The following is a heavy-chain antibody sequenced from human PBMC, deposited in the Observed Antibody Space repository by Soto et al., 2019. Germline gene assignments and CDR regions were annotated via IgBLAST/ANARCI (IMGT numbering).Heavy chain of an antibody. CDR3: ARDPKTSGGQHWPFNYCDS. J-gene: IGHJ4*02. CDR2: ISYDGTNK. Sequence: QVQLVESGGGVVQPGRSLRLSCAASGFSFSIYPMHWVRQAPGKGPEWVALISYDGTNKFYADSVKGRFTISRDNSKSTLYLQVDSLRPEDAAVYYCARDPKTSGGQHWPFNYCDSWGQGTLVTVSS. D-gene: IGHD1-1*01. V-gene: IGHV3-30-3*01. CDR1: GFSFSIYP.